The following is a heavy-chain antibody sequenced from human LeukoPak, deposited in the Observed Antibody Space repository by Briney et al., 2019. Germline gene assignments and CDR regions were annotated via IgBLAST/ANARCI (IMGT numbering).Heavy chain of an antibody. V-gene: IGHV3-33*08. Sequence: GGSLRLSCAASGFTFSNAWMSWVRQAPGKGLEWVAFIRYDGSNKYYADSVKGRFTISRDNAKNSLYLQINTLRAEDTAIYYCARIVPGLGSRWDYFDYWGQGTLVTVSS. CDR2: IRYDGSNK. CDR3: ARIVPGLGSRWDYFDY. J-gene: IGHJ4*02. CDR1: GFTFSNAW. D-gene: IGHD6-13*01.